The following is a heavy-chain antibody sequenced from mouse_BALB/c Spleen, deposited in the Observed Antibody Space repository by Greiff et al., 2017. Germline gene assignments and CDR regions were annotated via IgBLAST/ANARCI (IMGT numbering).Heavy chain of an antibody. D-gene: IGHD2-14*01. CDR3: ARYRGDYRYEDYAMDY. CDR1: GFTFSSYT. J-gene: IGHJ4*01. CDR2: ISSGGGNT. V-gene: IGHV5-9*03. Sequence: EVQLVESGGGLVKPGGSLKLSCAASGFTFSSYTMSWVRQTPEKRLEWVATISSGGGNTYYPDSVKGRFTISRDNAKNNLYLQMSSLRSEDTALYYCARYRGDYRYEDYAMDYWGQGTSVTVSS.